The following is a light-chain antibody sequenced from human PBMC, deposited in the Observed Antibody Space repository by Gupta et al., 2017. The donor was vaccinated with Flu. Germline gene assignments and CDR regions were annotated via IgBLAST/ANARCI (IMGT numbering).Light chain of an antibody. V-gene: IGKV2-30*01. CDR1: QSLVYTDGNTF. Sequence: VTLGQPASVSCRSSQSLVYTDGNTFLSWFHQRPGQSPRRLIYKVSNRDSGVPDRFSGSGSGTDFTLKISRVEAEDVGLFYCMQGTHWPITFGQGTRLEIK. CDR2: KVS. CDR3: MQGTHWPIT. J-gene: IGKJ5*01.